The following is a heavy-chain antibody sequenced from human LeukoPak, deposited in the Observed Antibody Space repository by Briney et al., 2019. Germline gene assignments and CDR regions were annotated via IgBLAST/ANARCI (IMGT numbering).Heavy chain of an antibody. V-gene: IGHV1-18*01. J-gene: IGHJ5*02. CDR2: ISAYNGNT. CDR3: ARAWYCSSTSCKSGWFDP. CDR1: GYTLTELS. Sequence: ASVKVSCKVSGYTLTELSMHWVRQAPGKGLEWMGWISAYNGNTNYAQKLQGRVTMTTDTSTSTAYMELRSLRSDDTAVYYCARAWYCSSTSCKSGWFDPWGQGTLATVSS. D-gene: IGHD2-2*01.